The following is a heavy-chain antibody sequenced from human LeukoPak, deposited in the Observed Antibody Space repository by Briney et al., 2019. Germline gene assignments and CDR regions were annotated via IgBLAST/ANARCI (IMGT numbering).Heavy chain of an antibody. D-gene: IGHD6-19*01. Sequence: ASVKVSCKASGYTFTNNGISWVRQAPGQGLEWMAWISTYSRNTNHAEKLQGRVTMTTDTSTSTAYMELRNLRSDDTAVYYCARDLSSGGWLFDYWGQGTLVTVSS. J-gene: IGHJ4*02. V-gene: IGHV1-18*01. CDR1: GYTFTNNG. CDR3: ARDLSSGGWLFDY. CDR2: ISTYSRNT.